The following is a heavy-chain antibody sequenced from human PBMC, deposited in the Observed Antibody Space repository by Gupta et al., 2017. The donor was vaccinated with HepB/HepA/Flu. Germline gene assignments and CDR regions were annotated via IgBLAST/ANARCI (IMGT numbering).Heavy chain of an antibody. CDR1: GFTFSSYA. V-gene: IGHV3-23*01. J-gene: IGHJ4*02. CDR2: ISGSGGST. CDR3: AKDYWDIVVVPAAHLDY. Sequence: EVQLLESGGGLVQPGGSLRLSCAGSGFTFSSYAMSWARQAPGKGLEWVSAISGSGGSTYYADSVKGRFTISRDNSKNTLYLQMNSLRAEDTAVYYCAKDYWDIVVVPAAHLDYWGQGTLVTVSS. D-gene: IGHD2-2*01.